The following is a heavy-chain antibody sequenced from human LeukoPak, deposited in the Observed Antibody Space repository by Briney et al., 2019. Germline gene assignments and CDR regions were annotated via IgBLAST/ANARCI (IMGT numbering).Heavy chain of an antibody. CDR2: ISAYNGNT. V-gene: IGHV1-18*01. Sequence: ASVKVSCKASGYTFTSYGMSWVRQAPGQGLEWMGWISAYNGNTNYAQKLQGRVTMTTDTSTSTAYMELRSLRSDDTAVYYCAREGCSSTSCSLFDYWGQGTLVTVSS. CDR3: AREGCSSTSCSLFDY. CDR1: GYTFTSYG. D-gene: IGHD2-2*01. J-gene: IGHJ4*02.